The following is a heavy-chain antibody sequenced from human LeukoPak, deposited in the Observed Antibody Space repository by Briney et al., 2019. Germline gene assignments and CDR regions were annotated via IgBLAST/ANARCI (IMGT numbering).Heavy chain of an antibody. CDR1: GGSFSGYY. CDR2: INHSGST. V-gene: IGHV4-34*01. D-gene: IGHD2-15*01. Sequence: TSETLSLTCAVYGGSFSGYYWSWIRQPPGKGLEWIGEINHSGSTNYNPSLKSRVTISVDTSKNQFSLKVSSVTAADTAVYYCARVADFSEVDYWGQGTLVTVSS. J-gene: IGHJ4*02. CDR3: ARVADFSEVDY.